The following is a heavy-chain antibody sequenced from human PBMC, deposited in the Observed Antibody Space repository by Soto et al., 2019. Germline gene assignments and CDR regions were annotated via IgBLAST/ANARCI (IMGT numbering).Heavy chain of an antibody. J-gene: IGHJ4*02. CDR3: ASGIAVAGTSDY. CDR1: GGTLSSYA. Sequence: QVQLVQSGAEVKKPGSSVKVSCKASGGTLSSYAISWVRQAPGQGLEWMGGIIPIFGTANYAQKLQGRVTINADEYTSTDYMELSSLRSEDTAVYYCASGIAVAGTSDYWGQGTLVTVSA. CDR2: IIPIFGTA. D-gene: IGHD6-19*01. V-gene: IGHV1-69*01.